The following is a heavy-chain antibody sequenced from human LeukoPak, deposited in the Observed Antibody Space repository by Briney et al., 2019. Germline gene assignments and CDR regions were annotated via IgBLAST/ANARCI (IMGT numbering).Heavy chain of an antibody. CDR2: ISGSGGST. J-gene: IGHJ4*02. V-gene: IGHV3-23*01. CDR3: ASHPYGDYGGVEFDS. D-gene: IGHD4-17*01. Sequence: PGGSLRLSCAASGFTFSSYAMSWVRQAPGKGLEWVSAISGSGGSTYYADSVKGRFTISRDNSKNTLYLQMNSLRAEDTAVYYCASHPYGDYGGVEFDSWGQGTLVTVSS. CDR1: GFTFSSYA.